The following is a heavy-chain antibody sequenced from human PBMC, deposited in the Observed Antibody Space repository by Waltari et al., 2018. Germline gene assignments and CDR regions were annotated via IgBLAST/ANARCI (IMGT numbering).Heavy chain of an antibody. CDR3: ARHVSGYDYLDY. J-gene: IGHJ4*02. Sequence: QVQLQESGPGLVKPSQTLSLTCTVSGGSISSGSYYWSWIRQPAGKGLEWIGRIYTSGSTNYNPALKSRVTISVDTSKNQFSLKLSSVTAADTAVYYCARHVSGYDYLDYWGQGTLVTVSS. D-gene: IGHD5-12*01. CDR1: GGSISSGSYY. CDR2: IYTSGST. V-gene: IGHV4-61*02.